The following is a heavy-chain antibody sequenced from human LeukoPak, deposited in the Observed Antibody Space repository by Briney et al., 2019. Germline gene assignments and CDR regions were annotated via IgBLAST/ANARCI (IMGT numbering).Heavy chain of an antibody. CDR2: IYYSGST. CDR1: GGSISSGGYY. CDR3: ARGRYYYGSGAKAGFDY. J-gene: IGHJ4*02. D-gene: IGHD3-10*01. Sequence: KPSETLSLTCTVSGGSISSGGYYWSWIRQHPGKGLEWIGYIYYSGSTYYNPSLKSRVTLSVDTSKNQFSLKLSSVTAADTAVYYCARGRYYYGSGAKAGFDYWGQGTLVTVSS. V-gene: IGHV4-31*03.